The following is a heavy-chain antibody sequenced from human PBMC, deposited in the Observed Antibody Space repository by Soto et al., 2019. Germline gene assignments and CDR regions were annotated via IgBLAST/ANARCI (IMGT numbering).Heavy chain of an antibody. Sequence: GGSLRLSCAASGFTFSSYAMSWVRQAPGKGLEWVSAISGSGGSTYYADSVKGRFTISRDNSKNTLYLQMNSLRAEDTAVYYCAKDRDITMIVVAKRGYFDYWGQGTLVTVSS. CDR3: AKDRDITMIVVAKRGYFDY. CDR2: ISGSGGST. CDR1: GFTFSSYA. D-gene: IGHD3-22*01. J-gene: IGHJ4*02. V-gene: IGHV3-23*01.